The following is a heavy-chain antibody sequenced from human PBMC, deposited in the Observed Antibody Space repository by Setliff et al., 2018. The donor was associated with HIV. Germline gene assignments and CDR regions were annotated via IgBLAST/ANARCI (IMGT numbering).Heavy chain of an antibody. J-gene: IGHJ6*03. Sequence: SETLSLTCTVSGGSIASDIYYWNWIRQPAGRGLEWIGHIHTSGSTNYNPSLKSRVTISVDTSKNQFSLKLSSVTAADTAVYYCNIYYYYYMDVWGKGTTVTVSS. CDR1: GGSIASDIYY. V-gene: IGHV4-61*09. CDR2: IHTSGST. CDR3: NIYYYYYMDV.